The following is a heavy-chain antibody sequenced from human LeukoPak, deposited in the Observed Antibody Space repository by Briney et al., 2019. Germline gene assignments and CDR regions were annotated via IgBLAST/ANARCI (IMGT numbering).Heavy chain of an antibody. J-gene: IGHJ5*02. CDR1: GFSFTSHW. D-gene: IGHD6-6*01. CDR3: ARRAARAVNNWFDP. CDR2: IYPGDSDT. Sequence: GESLKISCKGSGFSFTSHWNGWVRQRPGKGLEWMGIIYPGDSDTRYSPSFQGQVTISADKSISTAYLPRSSLKASDTAMYYCARRAARAVNNWFDPWGQGTLVTVSS. V-gene: IGHV5-51*01.